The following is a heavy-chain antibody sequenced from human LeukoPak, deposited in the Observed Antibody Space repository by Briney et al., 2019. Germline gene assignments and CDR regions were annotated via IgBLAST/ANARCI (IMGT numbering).Heavy chain of an antibody. D-gene: IGHD5-12*01. CDR2: ISGSGGST. CDR3: ARSEVDIVATVCFDY. Sequence: GGSLRLSCAASGFTFSSYAMGWVRQAPGKGLEWVSAISGSGGSTYYADSVKGRFTISGDNSKNTLYLQINSLRAEDTAVYYCARSEVDIVATVCFDYWGQGTLVTVSS. J-gene: IGHJ4*02. V-gene: IGHV3-23*01. CDR1: GFTFSSYA.